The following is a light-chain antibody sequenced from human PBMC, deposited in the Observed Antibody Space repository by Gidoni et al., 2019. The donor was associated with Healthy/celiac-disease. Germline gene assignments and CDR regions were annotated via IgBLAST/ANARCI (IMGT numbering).Light chain of an antibody. CDR1: QSVSSY. CDR3: QQSSNWPPFT. V-gene: IGKV3-11*01. Sequence: EIVSAQSPATLSLSPGERATLSCRASQSVSSYLAWYQQKPGQAPRLLIYDASNRATGIPARFDGSGSGTDFTLTISSLEPEDFAVYYCQQSSNWPPFTFGPGTKVEIK. CDR2: DAS. J-gene: IGKJ3*01.